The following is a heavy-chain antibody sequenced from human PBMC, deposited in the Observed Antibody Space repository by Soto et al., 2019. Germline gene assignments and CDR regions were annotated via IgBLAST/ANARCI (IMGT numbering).Heavy chain of an antibody. J-gene: IGHJ6*02. Sequence: QVQLVQSGAEVKKPGSSVKVSCKASGGTFSSYAISWVRQAPGQGLEWMGGIIPIFGTANYAQKFQGRVTITADESTSTAYMELSSLRSEDTAVYYCARVAAMVISDYYYGMDVRGQGTTVTVSS. D-gene: IGHD5-18*01. CDR1: GGTFSSYA. V-gene: IGHV1-69*01. CDR2: IIPIFGTA. CDR3: ARVAAMVISDYYYGMDV.